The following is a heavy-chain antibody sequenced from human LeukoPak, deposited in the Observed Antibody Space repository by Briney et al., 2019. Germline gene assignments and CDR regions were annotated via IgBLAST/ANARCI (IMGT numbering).Heavy chain of an antibody. J-gene: IGHJ4*02. CDR2: IYSGGST. Sequence: GGSLRLSCAASGFTASSNYMSWVRQAPGKGLAWVSVIYSGGSTYYADSVKGRFTISRDNSKNSLYLQMNSLRAEDTAVYYCASLIGSRWLQSPQWYFDYWGQGTLVTVSS. V-gene: IGHV3-53*01. CDR3: ASLIGSRWLQSPQWYFDY. CDR1: GFTASSNY. D-gene: IGHD5-24*01.